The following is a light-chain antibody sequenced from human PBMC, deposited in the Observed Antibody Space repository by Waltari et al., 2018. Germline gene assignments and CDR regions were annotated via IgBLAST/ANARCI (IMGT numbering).Light chain of an antibody. CDR2: AAS. CDR1: PGISSY. V-gene: IGKV1-9*01. Sequence: IQLTQPPSSLSASVGDRVTITGRASPGISSYLAWYQQKPGQAPKLLIYAASTLQSGVPSRFSGSGSGTDFTLTISSLQPEDFAAYYCQQFNSYPRTFGQGTKLEIK. CDR3: QQFNSYPRT. J-gene: IGKJ2*01.